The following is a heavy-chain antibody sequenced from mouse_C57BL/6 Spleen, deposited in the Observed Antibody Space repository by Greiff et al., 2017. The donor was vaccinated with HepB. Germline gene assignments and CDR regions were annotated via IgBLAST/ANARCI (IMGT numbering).Heavy chain of an antibody. V-gene: IGHV1-55*01. J-gene: IGHJ4*01. CDR1: GYTFTSYW. D-gene: IGHD2-5*01. Sequence: VQLQQPGAELVKPGASVKMSCKASGYTFTSYWITWVKQRPGQGLEWIGDIYPGSGSTNYNEKFKSKATLTVDTSSSTAYMQLSSLTSEDSAVYYCARGDRAYSNYEGYAMDYWGQGTSVTVSS. CDR2: IYPGSGST. CDR3: ARGDRAYSNYEGYAMDY.